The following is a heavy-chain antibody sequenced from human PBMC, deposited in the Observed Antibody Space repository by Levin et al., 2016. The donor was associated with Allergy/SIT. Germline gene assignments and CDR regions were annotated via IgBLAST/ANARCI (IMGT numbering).Heavy chain of an antibody. J-gene: IGHJ4*02. V-gene: IGHV4-39*01. CDR1: GGSISSSSYY. Sequence: SETLSLTCTVSGGSISSSSYYWGWIRQPPGKGLEWIGSMYYSGSTYYNPSLKSRVTISVDTSKNQFSLKLSSVTAADTAVYYCARQRFQLGYYFDFWGQGTLVTVSS. D-gene: IGHD6-13*01. CDR2: MYYSGST. CDR3: ARQRFQLGYYFDF.